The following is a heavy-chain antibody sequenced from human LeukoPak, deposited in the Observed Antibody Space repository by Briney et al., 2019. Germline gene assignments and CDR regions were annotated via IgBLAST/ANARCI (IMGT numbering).Heavy chain of an antibody. CDR2: ISGSGDST. CDR3: ANLGSIQVAGSLGY. J-gene: IGHJ4*02. CDR1: GFSFRSYA. V-gene: IGHV3-23*01. D-gene: IGHD6-19*01. Sequence: PGGSLRLSCAVSGFSFRSYAMSWVRQAPGKGLLWVSGISGSGDSTYYADSVKGRFTISRDNSKNTLYLQMNSLRAEDTAVYYCANLGSIQVAGSLGYWGQGTLVTVPS.